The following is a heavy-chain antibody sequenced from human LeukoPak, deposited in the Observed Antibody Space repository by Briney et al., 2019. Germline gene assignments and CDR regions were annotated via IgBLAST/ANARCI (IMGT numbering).Heavy chain of an antibody. J-gene: IGHJ4*02. CDR3: ARDLAWGAFDY. V-gene: IGHV4-59*01. CDR2: IYYTGIT. Sequence: SETLSLTCSVSNDSISNYYWTWIRQPPGKGLEWIGYIYYTGITNYNPSLKSRVTISVDTSKNQFSLKLSSVTAADTAVYYCARDLAWGAFDYWGQGTLVTVSS. D-gene: IGHD7-27*01. CDR1: NDSISNYY.